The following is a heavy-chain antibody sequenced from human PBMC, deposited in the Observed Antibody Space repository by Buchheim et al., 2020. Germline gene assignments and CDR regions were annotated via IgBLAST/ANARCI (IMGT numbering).Heavy chain of an antibody. D-gene: IGHD3-22*01. Sequence: QVQLVESGGGVVQPGRSLRLSCAASGFTFSSYAMHWVRQAPGKGLEWVAVISYDGSNKYYADSVKGRFTISRDNSKNTLYLQMNSLRAEDTAVYYCARLYYYDSSGYQRGFDIWGQGT. CDR3: ARLYYYDSSGYQRGFDI. CDR2: ISYDGSNK. CDR1: GFTFSSYA. J-gene: IGHJ3*02. V-gene: IGHV3-30-3*01.